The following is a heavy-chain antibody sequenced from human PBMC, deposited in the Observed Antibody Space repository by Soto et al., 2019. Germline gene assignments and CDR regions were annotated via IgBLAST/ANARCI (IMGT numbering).Heavy chain of an antibody. V-gene: IGHV3-23*01. CDR2: ISGGGDNT. J-gene: IGHJ4*02. CDR1: GFTFGTYA. CDR3: AKHLTGINAPFDY. Sequence: GGSLRLSCAASGFTFGTYAMGWVRQAPGRGLEWASTISGGGDNTYYTGSVKGRFTISRDHSKNTIYLQMNSLRVEDTAVYYCAKHLTGINAPFDYWGQGTLVTVSS. D-gene: IGHD3-3*02.